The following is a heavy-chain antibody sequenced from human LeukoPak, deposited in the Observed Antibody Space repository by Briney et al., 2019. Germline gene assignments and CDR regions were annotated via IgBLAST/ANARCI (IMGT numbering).Heavy chain of an antibody. D-gene: IGHD6-19*01. CDR3: AKGLGWYQFLDY. V-gene: IGHV3-23*01. CDR1: GFSVSSNY. CDR2: ISGSGGST. J-gene: IGHJ4*02. Sequence: PGGSLRLSCVVSGFSVSSNYMSWVRQAPGKGLEWVSAISGSGGSTYYADTVKGRFTISRDNSKNTLYLQMNSLRAEDTAVYYCAKGLGWYQFLDYWGQGTLVTVSS.